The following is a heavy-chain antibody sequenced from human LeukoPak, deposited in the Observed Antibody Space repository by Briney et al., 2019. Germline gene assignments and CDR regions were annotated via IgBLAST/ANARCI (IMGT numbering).Heavy chain of an antibody. J-gene: IGHJ4*02. CDR2: ISSSSSYI. D-gene: IGHD3-3*01. V-gene: IGHV3-21*01. CDR3: ARGSNYDFWSAGEGSIDY. Sequence: PGGSLRLSCAASGFTFSSYSMNWVRQAPGKGLEWVSSISSSSSYIYYADSVKGRFTISRDNAKNSLYLQMNSLRAEDTAVYYCARGSNYDFWSAGEGSIDYWGQGTLVTVSS. CDR1: GFTFSSYS.